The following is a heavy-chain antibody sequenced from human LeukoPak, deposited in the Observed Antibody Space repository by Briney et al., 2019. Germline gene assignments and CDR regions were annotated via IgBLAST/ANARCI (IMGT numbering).Heavy chain of an antibody. CDR1: GCTLTELS. J-gene: IGHJ4*02. Sequence: ASVKVSCKVSGCTLTELSMHWVRQAPGKGLEWMGGFDPEDGETIYAQKFQGRVTMTEDTSTDTAYMELSSLKSEDTAVYYCATVDAAAGPIYYWGQGTLVTVSS. D-gene: IGHD6-13*01. CDR3: ATVDAAAGPIYY. V-gene: IGHV1-24*01. CDR2: FDPEDGET.